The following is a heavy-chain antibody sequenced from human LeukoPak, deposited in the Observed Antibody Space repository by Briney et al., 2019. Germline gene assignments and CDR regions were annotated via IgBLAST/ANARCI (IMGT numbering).Heavy chain of an antibody. CDR1: GYSISSGYY. V-gene: IGHV4-38-2*02. CDR2: IYHSGFT. J-gene: IGHJ4*02. Sequence: SETLSLTCTVSGYSISSGYYWGWIRQPPGRGLEWIGSIYHSGFTYYTPSLKSRVTISVDTSKNQFSLKLTSVTAADTAVYYCARQNYGSAPLRYWGQGTLVTVSS. CDR3: ARQNYGSAPLRY. D-gene: IGHD3-10*01.